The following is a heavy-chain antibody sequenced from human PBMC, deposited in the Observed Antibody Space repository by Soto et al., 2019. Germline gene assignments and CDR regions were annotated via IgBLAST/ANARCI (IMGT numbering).Heavy chain of an antibody. D-gene: IGHD1-7*01. CDR1: GFTFINYA. CDR3: AKDRNYPRDQFHY. V-gene: IGHV3-23*01. Sequence: PGGSLRLSCAASGFTFINYALSWVRQAPGKGLEWVSAISANGQGIYYADSVRGRFTISRDNSKNTIFLHMDSLRAEDTAVYYCAKDRNYPRDQFHYWGQGTLVTVS. CDR2: ISANGQGI. J-gene: IGHJ4*02.